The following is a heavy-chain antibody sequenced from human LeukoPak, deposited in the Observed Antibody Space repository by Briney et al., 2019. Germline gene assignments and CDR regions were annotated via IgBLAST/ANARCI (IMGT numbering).Heavy chain of an antibody. CDR2: MNPNSGNT. Sequence: ASVKVSCKASGYTFTSYDINWVRQATGQGLEWMGWMNPNSGNTGYAQKFQGRVTMTRNTSISTAYMELSSLRSEDTAVYYCARDGIYGSGSYYEISWFDPWGQGTLVTVSS. J-gene: IGHJ5*02. V-gene: IGHV1-8*01. CDR3: ARDGIYGSGSYYEISWFDP. D-gene: IGHD3-10*01. CDR1: GYTFTSYD.